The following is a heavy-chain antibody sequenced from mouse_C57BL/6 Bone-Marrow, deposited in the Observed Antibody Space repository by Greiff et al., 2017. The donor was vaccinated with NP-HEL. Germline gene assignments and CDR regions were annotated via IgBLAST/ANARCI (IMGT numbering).Heavy chain of an antibody. J-gene: IGHJ3*01. Sequence: QVQLQQSGAELVMPGASVKLSCKASGYTFTSYWMHWVKQRPGQGLEWIGEIDPSDSYTNYNQKFKGKSTLTVDKSSSTAYMQLSSLTSEDSAVYYCARKEGGYYRFAYWGQGTLVTVSA. CDR2: IDPSDSYT. CDR1: GYTFTSYW. CDR3: ARKEGGYYRFAY. D-gene: IGHD2-3*01. V-gene: IGHV1-69*01.